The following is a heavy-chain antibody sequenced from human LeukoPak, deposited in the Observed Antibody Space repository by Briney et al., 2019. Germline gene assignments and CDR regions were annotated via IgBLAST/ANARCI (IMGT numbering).Heavy chain of an antibody. CDR3: AREEDVDTAMVTDY. V-gene: IGHV1-2*02. Sequence: ASVKVSCKASGYTFTGYYMHWVRQAPGQGLEWMGWINPNSGGTNYAQKFQGRVTMTRDTSTSTAYMELSRLRSDDTAVYYCAREEDVDTAMVTDYWGQGTLVTVSS. J-gene: IGHJ4*02. CDR2: INPNSGGT. CDR1: GYTFTGYY. D-gene: IGHD5-18*01.